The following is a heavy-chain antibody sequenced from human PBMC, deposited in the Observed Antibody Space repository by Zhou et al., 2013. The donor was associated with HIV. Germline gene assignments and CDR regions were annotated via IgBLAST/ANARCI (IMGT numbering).Heavy chain of an antibody. D-gene: IGHD3-16*01. CDR1: GYTFTNYY. CDR3: ARGGDLTSWHTVNDY. CDR2: ISAYNGKT. V-gene: IGHV1-18*01. J-gene: IGHJ4*02. Sequence: QVQLVQSGAEVREPGASVKVSCKASGYTFTNYYFTWVRQAPGQGLEWMGWISAYNGKTYYAQKLQGRVTMTTDSSTTTAYMELRSLTSDDTAVYYCARGGDLTSWHTVNDYWGQGTLVTGLL.